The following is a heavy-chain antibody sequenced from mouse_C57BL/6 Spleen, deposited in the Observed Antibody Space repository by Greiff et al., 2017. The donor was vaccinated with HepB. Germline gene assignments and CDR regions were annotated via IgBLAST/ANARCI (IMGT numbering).Heavy chain of an antibody. V-gene: IGHV1-64*01. CDR1: GYTFTSYW. CDR2: IHPNSGST. J-gene: IGHJ2*01. Sequence: QVQLQQPGAELVKPGASVKLSCKASGYTFTSYWMHWVKQRPGQGLEWIGMIHPNSGSTNYNEKFKSKATLTVDNSSSTAYMQLSSLTSEDSAVYYCARYDYSDFDYWGQGTTLTVSS. CDR3: ARYDYSDFDY. D-gene: IGHD2-4*01.